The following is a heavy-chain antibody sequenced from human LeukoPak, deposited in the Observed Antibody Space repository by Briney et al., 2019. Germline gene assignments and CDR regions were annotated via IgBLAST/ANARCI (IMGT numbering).Heavy chain of an antibody. CDR3: ATQARGYYYY. CDR1: GYTLTELS. J-gene: IGHJ4*02. V-gene: IGHV1-24*01. Sequence: ASVKVSCKVSGYTLTELSMHWVRQAPGKGLEWMGGFDPEDGETIYAQKFQGRVTMTEDTSTDTAYMDLSSLRSEDTAAYYCATQARGYYYYWGQGTLVTVSS. CDR2: FDPEDGET. D-gene: IGHD1-26*01.